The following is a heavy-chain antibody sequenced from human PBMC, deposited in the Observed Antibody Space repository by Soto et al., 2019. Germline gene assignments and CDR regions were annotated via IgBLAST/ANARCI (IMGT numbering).Heavy chain of an antibody. J-gene: IGHJ4*02. CDR2: LYSGGYT. V-gene: IGHV3-66*01. CDR1: GFSVSSNY. D-gene: IGHD3-10*01. CDR3: AGGQVRAFFDY. Sequence: EVQLVESGGVLVQPGGSLRLSCVASGFSVSSNYMSWVRQAPGKGLEWVSILYSGGYTYYADAVKGRFSISRDTSKNILYHQMNNMTVDDTAVYYCAGGQVRAFFDYWGQGTLVTVSS.